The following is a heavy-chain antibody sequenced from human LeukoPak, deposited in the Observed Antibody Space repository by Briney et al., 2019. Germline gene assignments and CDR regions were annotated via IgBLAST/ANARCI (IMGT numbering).Heavy chain of an antibody. CDR3: ANAGGEIYNAFDI. CDR1: GFTFSSYA. CDR2: ISSSGGST. V-gene: IGHV3-23*01. J-gene: IGHJ3*02. Sequence: PGGSLRLSCAASGFTFSSYAMNWVRQAPGKGLEWVSGISSSGGSTVYADSVKGRFTISRDNPKSTLYLQMNNLRAEDTAVYYCANAGGEIYNAFDIWGQGTMVTVSS. D-gene: IGHD3-16*01.